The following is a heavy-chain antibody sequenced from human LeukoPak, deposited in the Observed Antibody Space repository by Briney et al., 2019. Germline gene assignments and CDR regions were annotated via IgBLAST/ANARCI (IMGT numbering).Heavy chain of an antibody. D-gene: IGHD3-10*01. Sequence: GGSLRLSCAASGFTVSSNYMSWVRQAPGKGLEWVSVLYNGGNTYYADSVKGRFTVSRDNSKNTLYLQMNSLRAGDTAVYYCARYDGGSGPFDYWGQGTLVTVSS. V-gene: IGHV3-53*01. CDR1: GFTVSSNY. CDR3: ARYDGGSGPFDY. J-gene: IGHJ4*02. CDR2: LYNGGNT.